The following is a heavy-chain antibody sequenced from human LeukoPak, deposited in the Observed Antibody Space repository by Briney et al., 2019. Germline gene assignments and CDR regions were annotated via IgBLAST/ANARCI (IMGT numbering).Heavy chain of an antibody. V-gene: IGHV3-15*01. D-gene: IGHD3-10*01. Sequence: PGGCLRLSCAASGFTSSHAWMNWVRQAPGKGLEWVGRIKSKTDGGTTDYAAPVKGRFTISRDDSENTLYLQMSSLKTEDTAVYYCTTNDGSGSYLSPNFDTWGQGTLVTVSS. CDR2: IKSKTDGGTT. CDR3: TTNDGSGSYLSPNFDT. J-gene: IGHJ4*02. CDR1: GFTSSHAW.